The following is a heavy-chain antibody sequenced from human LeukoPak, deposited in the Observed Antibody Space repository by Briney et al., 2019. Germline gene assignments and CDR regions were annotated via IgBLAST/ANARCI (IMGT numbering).Heavy chain of an antibody. CDR3: ARYAAAWDAFDI. CDR1: GGSISNYY. Sequence: SETLSLTCTVSGGSISNYYWSWIRQPPGKGLEWIGYIYFSGSTSYNPSLKSRVTISVDPSKNQISLKLGSVTAADTAVYYCARYAAAWDAFDIWGQGTMVTVSS. V-gene: IGHV4-59*01. D-gene: IGHD6-25*01. J-gene: IGHJ3*02. CDR2: IYFSGST.